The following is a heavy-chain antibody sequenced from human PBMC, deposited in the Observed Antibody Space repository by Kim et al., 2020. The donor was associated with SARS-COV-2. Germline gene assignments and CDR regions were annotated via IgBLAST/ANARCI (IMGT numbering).Heavy chain of an antibody. Sequence: GGSLRLSCAASGFTFDDYAMHWVRQAPGKGLEWVSGISWNSGSIGNADSVKGRFTISRDNAKNSLYLQMNSLRAEDTALYYCAKDISSGSYDGQAGGIDYWGQGTLVTVSS. D-gene: IGHD1-26*01. CDR3: AKDISSGSYDGQAGGIDY. CDR2: ISWNSGSI. J-gene: IGHJ4*02. CDR1: GFTFDDYA. V-gene: IGHV3-9*01.